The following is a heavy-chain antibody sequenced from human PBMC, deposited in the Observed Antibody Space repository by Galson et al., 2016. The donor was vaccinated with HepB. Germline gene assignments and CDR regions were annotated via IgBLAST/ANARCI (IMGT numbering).Heavy chain of an antibody. CDR2: IYYSGST. J-gene: IGHJ1*01. CDR3: AAGYNWDF. D-gene: IGHD1-7*01. CDR1: GGSISGYY. V-gene: IGHV4-59*13. Sequence: LSLTCTVSGGSISGYYCAWIRQPPGKGLEWIGYIYYSGSTNYNPSLKSRVTISADTSKNQFSLNLSSVTAADTAVYYCAAGYNWDFWGPGTLVSVS.